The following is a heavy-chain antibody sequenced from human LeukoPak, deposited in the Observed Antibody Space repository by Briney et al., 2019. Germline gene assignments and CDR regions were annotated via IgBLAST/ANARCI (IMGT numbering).Heavy chain of an antibody. J-gene: IGHJ4*02. CDR1: GYTFTSYG. D-gene: IGHD3-22*01. V-gene: IGHV1-18*01. CDR2: ISAYNGNT. CDR3: ARERGMGYYYDSSGLFDY. Sequence: ASVKVSCKASGYTFTSYGISWVRQAPGQGLEWMGWISAYNGNTNYAQKLQGRDTMTTDTSTSTAYMELRSLRSDDTAVYYCARERGMGYYYDSSGLFDYWGQGTLVTVSS.